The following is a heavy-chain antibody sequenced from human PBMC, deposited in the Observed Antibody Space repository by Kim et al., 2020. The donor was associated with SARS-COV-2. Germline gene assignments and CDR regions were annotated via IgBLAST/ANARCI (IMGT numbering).Heavy chain of an antibody. Sequence: VGSLRLSCAASGFSFSAYAMTWVRQAPGKGLEWVSSIINTGGSTYYADSVRGRFTISRDNSKNRLYLQLHSLRAEDTAVYYCTKERVKMYYYGSGTNYNMSGMDVWGQGTSVTVSS. D-gene: IGHD3-10*01. CDR1: GFSFSAYA. J-gene: IGHJ6*02. V-gene: IGHV3-23*01. CDR2: IINTGGST. CDR3: TKERVKMYYYGSGTNYNMSGMDV.